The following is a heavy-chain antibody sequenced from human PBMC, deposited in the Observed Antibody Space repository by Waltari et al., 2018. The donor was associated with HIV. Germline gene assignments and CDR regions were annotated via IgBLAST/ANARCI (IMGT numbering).Heavy chain of an antibody. CDR3: ARDSTSMVSYFDY. D-gene: IGHD5-18*01. Sequence: QVHLVESGGGVVQPGRSLGLSCSASGFTFSSFAMHWVRQSPGKGLEWVALISYDGSAKYYADSVKGRFTISRDNSKNTLYLQMKNLGTDDTAVFFCARDSTSMVSYFDYWGRGILVTVSS. V-gene: IGHV3-30-3*01. CDR1: GFTFSSFA. J-gene: IGHJ4*02. CDR2: ISYDGSAK.